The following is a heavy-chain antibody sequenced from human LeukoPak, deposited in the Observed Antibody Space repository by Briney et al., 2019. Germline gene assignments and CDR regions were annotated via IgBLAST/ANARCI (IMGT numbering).Heavy chain of an antibody. V-gene: IGHV3-9*01. CDR2: ISWNSGSI. D-gene: IGHD3-22*01. CDR3: AKYLGYYYDSSARGAFDI. CDR1: GFTFDDYA. J-gene: IGHJ3*02. Sequence: GGSLRLSCAASGFTFDDYAMHWVRQAPGKGLEWVSGISWNSGSIGYADSVKGRFTISRDNAKNSLYLQMNSLRAEDTALYYCAKYLGYYYDSSARGAFDIWGQGTMVTVSS.